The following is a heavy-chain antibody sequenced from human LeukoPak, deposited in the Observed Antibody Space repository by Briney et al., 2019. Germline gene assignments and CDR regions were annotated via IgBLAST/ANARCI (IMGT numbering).Heavy chain of an antibody. CDR2: ISSSGSTI. CDR3: ARVLRPVGLTPYYFDY. J-gene: IGHJ4*02. D-gene: IGHD2-15*01. V-gene: IGHV3-48*03. Sequence: PGGSLRLSCAASGFTFSSYEMNWVRQAPGKGLEWVSYISSSGSTIYYADSVKGRFTISRDNAKNSLYLQMNSLRAEDTAVYYCARVLRPVGLTPYYFDYWGQGTLVTVSS. CDR1: GFTFSSYE.